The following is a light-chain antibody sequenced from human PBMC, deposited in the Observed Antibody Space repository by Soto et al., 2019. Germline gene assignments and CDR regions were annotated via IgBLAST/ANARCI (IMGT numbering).Light chain of an antibody. CDR3: QQYKNWPL. J-gene: IGKJ5*01. V-gene: IGKV3D-15*01. Sequence: EIVLTQSPATLSLSPGERATLSCRASQTVRNNLAWYQQRPGQAPRLLIYDASSRATGIPARFSGSGFGTEFTLTISSLQSEDFAVYYCQQYKNWPLFGQGTRLEIK. CDR1: QTVRNN. CDR2: DAS.